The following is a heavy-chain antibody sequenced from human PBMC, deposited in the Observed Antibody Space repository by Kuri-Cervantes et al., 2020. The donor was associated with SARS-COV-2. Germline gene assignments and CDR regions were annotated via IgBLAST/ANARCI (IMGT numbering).Heavy chain of an antibody. Sequence: GGSLRLSCAASESTFSSYAMHWVRQAPGKGLEWVGVISYDGSNKDYADSVKGRFTISRDNAKNSLYLQMNSLRAEDTAVYYCARDRISSGWYVGYYFDYWGQGTLVTVSS. CDR1: ESTFSSYA. V-gene: IGHV3-30-3*01. CDR3: ARDRISSGWYVGYYFDY. CDR2: ISYDGSNK. J-gene: IGHJ4*02. D-gene: IGHD6-19*01.